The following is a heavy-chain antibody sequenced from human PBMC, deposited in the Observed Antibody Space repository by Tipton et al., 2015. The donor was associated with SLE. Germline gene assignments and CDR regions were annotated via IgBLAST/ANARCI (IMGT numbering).Heavy chain of an antibody. V-gene: IGHV3-23*01. J-gene: IGHJ5*02. CDR3: ARDSEEQLVGNWFDP. Sequence: GSLRLSCAASGFTFSSYWMSWVRQAPGKGLEWVSGISGSGGSTYYADSVKGRFTISRDNSKNTLYLQMNSLRAEDTAVYYCARDSEEQLVGNWFDPWGQGTLVTVSS. D-gene: IGHD6-6*01. CDR2: ISGSGGST. CDR1: GFTFSSYW.